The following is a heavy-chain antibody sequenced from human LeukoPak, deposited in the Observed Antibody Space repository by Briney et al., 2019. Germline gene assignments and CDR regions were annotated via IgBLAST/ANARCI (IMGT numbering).Heavy chain of an antibody. CDR3: ARGLTTPLHYLDV. Sequence: SETLSLNCAVSGASITNYHWTWIRQPPGKGLEWIGYIYCRGNTTYNPSLKSRVTISVDTSKNHFSLNLTSVTAADTGVYYCARGLTTPLHYLDVWGKGTTVTVSS. CDR2: IYCRGNT. D-gene: IGHD1-1*01. J-gene: IGHJ6*03. CDR1: GASITNYH. V-gene: IGHV4-59*01.